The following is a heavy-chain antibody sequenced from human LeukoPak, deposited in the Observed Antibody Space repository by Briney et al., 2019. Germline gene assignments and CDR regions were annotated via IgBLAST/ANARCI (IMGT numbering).Heavy chain of an antibody. J-gene: IGHJ5*02. D-gene: IGHD6-13*01. CDR1: GYTFTSYD. CDR3: ARPHKAAVTYNWFDP. V-gene: IGHV1-8*01. Sequence: ASVKVSCKASGYTFTSYDINWVRQATGQGLEWMGWMNPNSGNTGYAQKFQGRVTMTRNTSISTAYMELSSLRPEDTAVYYCARPHKAAVTYNWFDPWGQGTLVTVSS. CDR2: MNPNSGNT.